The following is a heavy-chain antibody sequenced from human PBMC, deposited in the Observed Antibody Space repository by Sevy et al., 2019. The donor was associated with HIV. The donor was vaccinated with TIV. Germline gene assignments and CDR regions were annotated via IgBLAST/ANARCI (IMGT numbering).Heavy chain of an antibody. J-gene: IGHJ5*02. CDR1: GFRFNTYV. CDR2: ISASGGYT. V-gene: IGHV3-23*01. Sequence: GGSLRLSCAVSGFRFNTYVMSWVRQAPGKGLEWVSSISASGGYTYYADSVKGRFAISRDNSKNTMDLQMNSLRAEDTTLYYCAKETTSGYFTWGQGTLVTASS. CDR3: AKETTSGYFT. D-gene: IGHD3-3*01.